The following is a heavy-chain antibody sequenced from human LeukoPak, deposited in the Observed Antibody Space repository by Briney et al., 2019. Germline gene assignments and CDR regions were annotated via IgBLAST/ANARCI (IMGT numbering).Heavy chain of an antibody. D-gene: IGHD3-10*01. CDR3: ARDRGYFQH. V-gene: IGHV3-30-3*01. CDR2: ISYDGSNK. CDR1: GFTFSSYA. Sequence: GGSLRLSCAASGFTFSSYAMHWVRQAPGKGLEWVAVISYDGSNKYYADSVKGRFTISRDNSKNTLYLQMNSQRAEDTAVYYCARDRGYFQHWGQGTLVTVSS. J-gene: IGHJ1*01.